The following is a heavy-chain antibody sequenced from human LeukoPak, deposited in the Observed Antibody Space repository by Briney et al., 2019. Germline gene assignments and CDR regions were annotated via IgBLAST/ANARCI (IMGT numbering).Heavy chain of an antibody. J-gene: IGHJ4*02. D-gene: IGHD3-22*01. CDR2: IWYDGSNR. Sequence: GGSLRLSCAASGFTFSSSGMHWVRQAPGKGLEWGAVIWYDGSNRYYADPVKGRFTVSRDNSKNTLYLQMNSLRAEDTAVYYCARAKGVSTGYRPTDYWGQGTLVTVSS. V-gene: IGHV3-33*01. CDR3: ARAKGVSTGYRPTDY. CDR1: GFTFSSSG.